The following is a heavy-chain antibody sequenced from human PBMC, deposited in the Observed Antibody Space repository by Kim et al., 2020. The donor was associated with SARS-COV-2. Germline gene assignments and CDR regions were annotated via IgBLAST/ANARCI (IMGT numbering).Heavy chain of an antibody. Sequence: GGSLRLSCAASGFTFSGSSMHWVRQASGKGLEWVGRIRSKANNYATAYAASVKGRFTISRDDLKNTAYLQMDSLKTEDTAVYYCTSHGETNSDYWGQGTLVTVSS. CDR2: IRSKANNYAT. CDR3: TSHGETNSDY. J-gene: IGHJ4*02. V-gene: IGHV3-73*01. D-gene: IGHD2-8*01. CDR1: GFTFSGSS.